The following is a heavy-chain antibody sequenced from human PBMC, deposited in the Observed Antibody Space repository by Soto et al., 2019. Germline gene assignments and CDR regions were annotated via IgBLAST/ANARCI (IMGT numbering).Heavy chain of an antibody. V-gene: IGHV5-51*01. CDR1: GYTFTSYW. CDR2: VYGGDSDR. Sequence: GASLKISCKGSGYTFTSYWIAWVRQKPGKGLEWLGAVYGGDSDRRHNPTFQGQITMSVDKSSNTAYLQWSRLNATDTAMYYCARGGNYLESWGQGVLGTVSS. J-gene: IGHJ4*02. D-gene: IGHD6-25*01. CDR3: ARGGNYLES.